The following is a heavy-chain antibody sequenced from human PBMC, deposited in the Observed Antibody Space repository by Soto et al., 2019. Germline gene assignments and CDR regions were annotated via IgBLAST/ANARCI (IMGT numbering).Heavy chain of an antibody. CDR1: GGSVSSGSYY. D-gene: IGHD3-9*01. Sequence: SETLSLTCTVSGGSVSSGSYYWSWIRQHPGRGLEWIGYIYYTGNTYYNPSLKSRLAISVDTSKNQFSLKLTSVTAADTAVYYCARDIRDIDSASWFDPWGQGTLVTVSS. J-gene: IGHJ5*02. CDR3: ARDIRDIDSASWFDP. CDR2: IYYTGNT. V-gene: IGHV4-31*03.